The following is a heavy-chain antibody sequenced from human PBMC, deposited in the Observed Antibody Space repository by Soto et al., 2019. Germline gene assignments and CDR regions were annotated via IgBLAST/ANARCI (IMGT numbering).Heavy chain of an antibody. CDR1: GYTFPSST. J-gene: IGHJ4*02. CDR3: AIADYGDDDY. V-gene: IGHV1-18*01. D-gene: IGHD4-17*01. CDR2: MKAYSGNT. Sequence: QVQLVQSGAEVKKPGASVKVSCKASGYTFPSSTISWLRQAPGQGLEWMGWMKAYSGNTNYAQKLQGRVTMTTDTSTNTAYMELGSLTSDDTAMYYCAIADYGDDDYWGQGTLVTVSS.